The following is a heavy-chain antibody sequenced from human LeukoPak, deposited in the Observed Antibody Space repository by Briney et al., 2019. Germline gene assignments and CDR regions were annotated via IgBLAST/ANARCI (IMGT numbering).Heavy chain of an antibody. CDR1: GGSISSSSYY. CDR2: IYYSGST. CDR3: ASVIEYSSSSEY. V-gene: IGHV4-39*01. Sequence: PSETLSLTCTVSGGSISSSSYYWGWIRQPPGKGLEWIGSIYYSGSTYYNPSLKSRVTISVDTSKNQFSLKLSSVTAADTAVYYCASVIEYSSSSEYWGQGTLVTVSS. J-gene: IGHJ4*02. D-gene: IGHD6-6*01.